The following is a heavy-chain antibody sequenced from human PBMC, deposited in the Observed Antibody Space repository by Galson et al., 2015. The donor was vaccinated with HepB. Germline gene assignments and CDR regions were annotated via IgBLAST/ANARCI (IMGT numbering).Heavy chain of an antibody. D-gene: IGHD3-9*01. CDR1: GLTFRSSA. J-gene: IGHJ4*02. CDR3: AKGSHTTGYFPDY. V-gene: IGHV3-23*01. CDR2: ISGIGTRT. Sequence: SLRLSCAASGLTFRSSAMSWVRQAPGKGLEWVSAISGIGTRTYYADSVKGRFTISRDNSENMLYLQMNSLRAEDTAVYYCAKGSHTTGYFPDYWGQGTLVTVSS.